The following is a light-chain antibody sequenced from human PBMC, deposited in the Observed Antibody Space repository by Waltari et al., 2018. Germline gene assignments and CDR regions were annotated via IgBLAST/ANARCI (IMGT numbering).Light chain of an antibody. J-gene: IGLJ2*01. CDR3: NSRDSSGNHLRVV. V-gene: IGLV3-19*01. CDR2: GKN. Sequence: SSELTQDPAVSVALGQTVRITCQGDSLRSYYASWYQQKPGQAPVLVIYGKNTRPSGIPDRFSVSSSGNTASLTITGAQAEDEADYYCNSRDSSGNHLRVVFGGGTKLTVL. CDR1: SLRSYY.